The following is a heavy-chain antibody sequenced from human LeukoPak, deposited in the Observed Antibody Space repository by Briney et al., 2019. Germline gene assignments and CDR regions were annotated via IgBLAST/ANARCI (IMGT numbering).Heavy chain of an antibody. CDR2: IGTAGDT. V-gene: IGHV3-13*01. Sequence: GGSLRLSCAASGFTFSSYDMHWVRQATGKGLEWVSAIGTAGDTYYPGSVKGRFTISRENAKNSLYLQMNSLRAGDTAVYYCARVQGLDFRWYFDLWGRGTLVTVSS. J-gene: IGHJ2*01. CDR1: GFTFSSYD. CDR3: ARVQGLDFRWYFDL.